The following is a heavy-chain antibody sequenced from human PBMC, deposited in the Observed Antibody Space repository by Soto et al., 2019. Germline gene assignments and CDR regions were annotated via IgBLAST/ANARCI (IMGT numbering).Heavy chain of an antibody. D-gene: IGHD2-15*01. J-gene: IGHJ5*02. CDR2: MNPNSGNT. V-gene: IGHV1-8*01. Sequence: ASVKVSCKASGYTFTSYDINWVRQATGQGLEWMGWMNPNSGNTGYAQKLQGRVTMTRNTSISTAYMELSSLRSEDTAVYYCAREYCSGGSCTNNWFDPWGQGTLVTVSS. CDR1: GYTFTSYD. CDR3: AREYCSGGSCTNNWFDP.